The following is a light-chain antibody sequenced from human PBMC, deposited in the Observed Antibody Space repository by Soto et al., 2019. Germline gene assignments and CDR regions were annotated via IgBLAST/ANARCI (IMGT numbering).Light chain of an antibody. CDR3: QQYNSSSRT. J-gene: IGKJ1*01. V-gene: IGKV1-5*03. CDR1: QSISSS. Sequence: DIQMTQSPSTLSASVGDRVTITCRASQSISSSLAWYQQKPGKAPKLLIYKASSLESGVPSRFSGSGSGTEFTLTISSLQPDDFVTYYCQQYNSSSRTFGQGTKVEIK. CDR2: KAS.